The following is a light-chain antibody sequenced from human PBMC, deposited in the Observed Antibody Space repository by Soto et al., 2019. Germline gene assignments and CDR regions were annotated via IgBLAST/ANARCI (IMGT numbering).Light chain of an antibody. CDR1: QDIKNY. CDR2: AAS. V-gene: IGKV1-9*01. Sequence: IQLTQSPSSLSASVGDRITITCRASQDIKNYLAWYQQKPGKGPKLLIYAASTLQSGVPSRFRGSGSGTDFALTISGLQPADSATYYCQQLKSYPLSFGGGTKVDIK. J-gene: IGKJ4*01. CDR3: QQLKSYPLS.